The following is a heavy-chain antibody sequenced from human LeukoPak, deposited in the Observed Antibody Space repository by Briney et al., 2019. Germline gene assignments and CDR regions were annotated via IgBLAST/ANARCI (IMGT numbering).Heavy chain of an antibody. J-gene: IGHJ4*02. D-gene: IGHD6-19*01. CDR3: ARADIRAIASSGWYGFDY. Sequence: ASVKVSCKASRYTFTSYGISWVRQAPGQGLEWMGWISAYNGNTNYAQKFQGRVTMTTDTSTSTAFMELRSLRSDDTAVYYCARADIRAIASSGWYGFDYWGQGTLVTVSS. V-gene: IGHV1-18*01. CDR2: ISAYNGNT. CDR1: RYTFTSYG.